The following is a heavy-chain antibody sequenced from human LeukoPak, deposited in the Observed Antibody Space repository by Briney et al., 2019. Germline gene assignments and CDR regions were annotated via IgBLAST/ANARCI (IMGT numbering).Heavy chain of an antibody. V-gene: IGHV1-2*02. CDR1: RYTFTGYY. D-gene: IGHD6-13*01. Sequence: ASVKVSCKTSRYTFTGYYMHWVRQAPGQGLEWMGWINPNSGGTNYAQKFQGRVTMTRDTSISTAYMELSRLRSDDTAVYYCARVGIAAARGAFDIWGQGTMVTVSS. CDR2: INPNSGGT. CDR3: ARVGIAAARGAFDI. J-gene: IGHJ3*02.